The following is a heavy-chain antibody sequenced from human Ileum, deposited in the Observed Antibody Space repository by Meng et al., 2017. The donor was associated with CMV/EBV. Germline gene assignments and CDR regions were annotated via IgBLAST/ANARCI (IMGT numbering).Heavy chain of an antibody. CDR1: GYSITSYY. J-gene: IGHJ4*02. D-gene: IGHD5-18*01. V-gene: IGHV1-46*01. CDR3: AGEMVTAFDY. CDR2: INPDGGRT. Sequence: QVQLLQSGAEVKKPGASVKLSCTTAGYSITSYYMHWVRQAPGQGLEWLGIINPDGGRTNYAQKFQGRVTMTRDTSTSTVYMELSSLRSEDTAVYYCAGEMVTAFDYWGQGTLVTVSS.